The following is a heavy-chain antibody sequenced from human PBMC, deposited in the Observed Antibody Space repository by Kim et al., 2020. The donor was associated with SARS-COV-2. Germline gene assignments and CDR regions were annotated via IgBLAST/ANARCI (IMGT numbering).Heavy chain of an antibody. J-gene: IGHJ4*02. CDR3: ARVVSVEWLLSDDY. V-gene: IGHV1-2*02. CDR1: GYTFTGYY. D-gene: IGHD3-3*01. Sequence: ASVKVSCKASGYTFTGYYMHWVRQAPGQGLEWMGWINPNSGGTNYAQKFQGRVTMTRDTSISTAYMELSRLRSDDTAVYYCARVVSVEWLLSDDYWGQGTLVTVSS. CDR2: INPNSGGT.